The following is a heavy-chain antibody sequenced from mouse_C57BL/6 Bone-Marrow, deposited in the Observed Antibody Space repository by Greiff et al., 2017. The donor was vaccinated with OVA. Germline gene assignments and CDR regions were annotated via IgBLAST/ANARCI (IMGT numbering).Heavy chain of an antibody. D-gene: IGHD2-14*01. J-gene: IGHJ4*01. CDR3: ARQGYADAMDY. CDR2: LSSGGSYT. CDR1: GFTFSSYG. Sequence: EVQRVESGGDLVKPGGSLKLSCAASGFTFSSYGMSWVRQTPDKRLEWVATLSSGGSYTYYPDSVKGRFTISRDNAKNTLYLQMSSLKSEDTAMYYCARQGYADAMDYWGQGTSVTVSS. V-gene: IGHV5-6*01.